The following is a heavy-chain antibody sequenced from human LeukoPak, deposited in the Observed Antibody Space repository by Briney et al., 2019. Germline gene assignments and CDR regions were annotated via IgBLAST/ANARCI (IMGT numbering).Heavy chain of an antibody. Sequence: APVKVSCKASGYTFTSYDINWVRQATGQGLEWMGWMNPNSGNTGYAQKFQGRVTMTRNTSISTAYMELSSLRSEDTAVYYCAVGGWELLRRSNYFDYWGQGTLVTVSS. CDR1: GYTFTSYD. CDR3: AVGGWELLRRSNYFDY. CDR2: MNPNSGNT. V-gene: IGHV1-8*01. D-gene: IGHD1-26*01. J-gene: IGHJ4*02.